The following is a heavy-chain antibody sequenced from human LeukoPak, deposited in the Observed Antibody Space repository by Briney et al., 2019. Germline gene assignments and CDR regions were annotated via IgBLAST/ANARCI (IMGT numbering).Heavy chain of an antibody. CDR1: GYTFTGYY. Sequence: ASVKVSCKASGYTFTGYYMHWVRQAPGQGLEWMGWINPNSGGTNYAQKFQGRVTMTRDTSISTAYMELSSLRSEDTAVYYCARAPPRFGETSFDYRGQGTLVTVSS. D-gene: IGHD3-10*01. CDR2: INPNSGGT. CDR3: ARAPPRFGETSFDY. J-gene: IGHJ4*02. V-gene: IGHV1-2*02.